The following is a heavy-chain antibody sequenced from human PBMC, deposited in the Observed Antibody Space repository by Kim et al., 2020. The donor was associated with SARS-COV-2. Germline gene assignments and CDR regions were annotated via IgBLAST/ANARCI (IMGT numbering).Heavy chain of an antibody. CDR3: ARSGWTMWDSSKWDWFDP. Sequence: GSLRLSCAASGFTFSSYGMHWVRQAPGKGLEWVAVISYDGSNKYYADSVKGRFTISRDNSKNTLYLQMNSLRAEDTAVYYCARSGWTMWDSSKWDWFDP. CDR1: GFTFSSYG. J-gene: IGHJ5*02. V-gene: IGHV3-33*05. CDR2: ISYDGSNK. D-gene: IGHD6-13*01.